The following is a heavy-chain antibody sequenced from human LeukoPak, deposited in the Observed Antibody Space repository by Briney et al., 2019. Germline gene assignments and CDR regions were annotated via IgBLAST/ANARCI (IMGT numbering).Heavy chain of an antibody. J-gene: IGHJ4*02. Sequence: GESLKISCKGFGYSFTGYWIGWVRQLPGKGLEWMGIIYPGDSDTRYSPSFQGQVTISADKSISTAYLQWSSLKASDTAMYYCARRDSWDVVTPAVNFDYWGQGTLVTVSS. CDR1: GYSFTGYW. V-gene: IGHV5-51*01. D-gene: IGHD2-2*01. CDR3: ARRDSWDVVTPAVNFDY. CDR2: IYPGDSDT.